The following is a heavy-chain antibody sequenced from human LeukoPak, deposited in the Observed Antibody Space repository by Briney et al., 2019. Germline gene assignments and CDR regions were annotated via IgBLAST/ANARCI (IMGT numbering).Heavy chain of an antibody. J-gene: IGHJ5*02. CDR3: ARRVLTRKWFDP. CDR2: INHSGST. V-gene: IGHV4-34*01. Sequence: LETLSLTCAVYGGSFSGYYWSWIRQPPGKGLEWIGEINHSGSTNYNPSLKSRVTISVDTSKNQFSLKLSSVTAADTAVYYCARRVLTRKWFDPWGQGTLVTVSS. CDR1: GGSFSGYY. D-gene: IGHD3-9*01.